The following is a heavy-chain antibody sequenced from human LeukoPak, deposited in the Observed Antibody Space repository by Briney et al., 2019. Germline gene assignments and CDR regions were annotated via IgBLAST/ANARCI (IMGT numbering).Heavy chain of an antibody. CDR2: INTYDGNT. D-gene: IGHD2-15*01. Sequence: GASVKVSCKASGYTFSSYHVSWVRQAPGQGLEWMGWINTYDGNTNYAQNFQGRVAMTTDTSTSTAYMELRSLRSDDTAVYYCARDFATWYFDYWGQGTLATVSS. V-gene: IGHV1-18*01. J-gene: IGHJ4*02. CDR3: ARDFATWYFDY. CDR1: GYTFSSYH.